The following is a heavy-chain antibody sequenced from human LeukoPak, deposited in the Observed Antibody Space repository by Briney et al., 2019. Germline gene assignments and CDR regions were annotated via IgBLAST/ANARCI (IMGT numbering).Heavy chain of an antibody. Sequence: ASVKVSCKASGYTFTGHYMHWVRQAPGQGLEWMGWIDPNSGGTNYAQKFQGRVTMTRDTSISTAYMELSRLRSDDTAVYYCARADYGDYIGDSGGFDYWGQGTLVTVSS. CDR3: ARADYGDYIGDSGGFDY. CDR1: GYTFTGHY. V-gene: IGHV1-2*02. D-gene: IGHD4-17*01. CDR2: IDPNSGGT. J-gene: IGHJ4*02.